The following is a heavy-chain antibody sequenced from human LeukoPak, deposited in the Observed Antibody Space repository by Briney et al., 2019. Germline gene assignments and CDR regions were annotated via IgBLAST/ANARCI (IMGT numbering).Heavy chain of an antibody. D-gene: IGHD3-3*01. V-gene: IGHV3-48*04. CDR2: ISRNGNII. J-gene: IGHJ4*02. Sequence: GGSLRLSCAASGFTFSSYTMNWVRQAPGKGLEWVSYISRNGNIISYADSVKGRFTISRDNAKNSLYLQMNSLRADDTAVYYCARERDDYYFDYWGQGTLVTVSS. CDR3: ARERDDYYFDY. CDR1: GFTFSSYT.